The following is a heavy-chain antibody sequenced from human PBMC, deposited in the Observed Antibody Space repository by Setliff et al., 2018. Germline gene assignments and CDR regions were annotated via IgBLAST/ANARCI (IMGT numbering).Heavy chain of an antibody. J-gene: IGHJ4*02. V-gene: IGHV4-4*07. CDR2: IYVGEAT. D-gene: IGHD2-15*01. Sequence: PSETLSLTCTVSGDSISNYYWIRQTAGKGLEWIGSIYVGEATYYNPSLESRVVISVDSSKKRFSLKVSSVTAADTAVYYCARAIVIVPPNALKVYFDHWGPGVQVTVS. CDR1: GDSISNYY. CDR3: ARAIVIVPPNALKVYFDH.